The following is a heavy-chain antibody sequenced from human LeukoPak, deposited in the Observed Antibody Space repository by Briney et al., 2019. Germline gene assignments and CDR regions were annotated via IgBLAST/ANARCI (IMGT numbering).Heavy chain of an antibody. D-gene: IGHD6-19*01. Sequence: ASVKVSCKASVYTFTSYVISWVRQAPGQELEWMGWINAYKGNTNYAQKLQGRVTMTTDKSTSPAYMELRSLRSDDTAVYYCARGASSGWSTTRAFDIWGQGTMVTVSS. V-gene: IGHV1-18*01. J-gene: IGHJ3*02. CDR1: VYTFTSYV. CDR3: ARGASSGWSTTRAFDI. CDR2: INAYKGNT.